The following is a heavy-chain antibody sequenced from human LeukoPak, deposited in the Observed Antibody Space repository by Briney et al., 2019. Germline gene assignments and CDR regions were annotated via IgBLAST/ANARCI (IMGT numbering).Heavy chain of an antibody. J-gene: IGHJ4*02. CDR3: AKPIVGIFRENIDY. Sequence: VGSLRLSCAVSGFTFSSYAMSWVRQAPGKGLEWVSGIRDSGSVTYYADSVKGRFTISRDNSKNTLYLQMNSLRADDTAVYYCAKPIVGIFRENIDYWGQGTLVTVSS. V-gene: IGHV3-23*01. CDR2: IRDSGSVT. D-gene: IGHD1-26*01. CDR1: GFTFSSYA.